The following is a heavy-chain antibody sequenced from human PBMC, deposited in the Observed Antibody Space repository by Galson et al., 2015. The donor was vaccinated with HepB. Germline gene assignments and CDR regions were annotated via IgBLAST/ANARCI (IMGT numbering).Heavy chain of an antibody. D-gene: IGHD4-17*01. J-gene: IGHJ4*02. CDR2: IIPILGIA. V-gene: IGHV1-69*02. CDR1: GGTFSSYT. Sequence: SVKVSCKASGGTFSSYTISWVRQAPGQGLEWMGRIIPILGIANYAQKFQGRVTITADKSTSTAYMELSSLRSEDTAVYYCARHPIRYGYFDYWGQGTLVTVSS. CDR3: ARHPIRYGYFDY.